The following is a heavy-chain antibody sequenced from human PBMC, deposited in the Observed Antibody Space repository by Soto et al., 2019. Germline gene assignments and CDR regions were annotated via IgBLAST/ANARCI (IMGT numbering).Heavy chain of an antibody. D-gene: IGHD2-15*01. CDR2: IYYSGST. Sequence: QVQLQESGPGLMKPSQTLSLTCTVSGGSISSGGYYWSWIRQHPGKGLEWIGYIYYSGSTYYNPSLKSRVTISVDTSKNPFSLKLSSVTAADTAVYYCARGKIDVVVAADPNWFDPWGQGTLVTVSS. V-gene: IGHV4-31*03. J-gene: IGHJ5*02. CDR1: GGSISSGGYY. CDR3: ARGKIDVVVAADPNWFDP.